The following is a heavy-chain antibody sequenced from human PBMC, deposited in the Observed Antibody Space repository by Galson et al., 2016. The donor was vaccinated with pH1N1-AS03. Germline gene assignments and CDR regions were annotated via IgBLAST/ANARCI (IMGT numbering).Heavy chain of an antibody. CDR3: ARGRYSAFDI. CDR1: GDSVSSNIDA. V-gene: IGHV6-1*01. Sequence: CAISGDSVSSNIDAWNWIRQSPAGGLEWLGRTYWRSKWYNDYAVSVKSRITINPDTSKNQFSLQLKSVNPEDTAVYYCARGRYSAFDIWGQGTMVTVSS. J-gene: IGHJ3*02. D-gene: IGHD1-1*01. CDR2: TYWRSKWYN.